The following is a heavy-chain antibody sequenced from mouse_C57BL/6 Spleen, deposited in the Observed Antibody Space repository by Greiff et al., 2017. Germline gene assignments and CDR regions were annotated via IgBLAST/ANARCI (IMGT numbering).Heavy chain of an antibody. Sequence: QVQLQQSGAELVKPGASVKLSCKASGYTFTSYWMQWVKQRPGQGLEWIGEIDPSDGYTNYNQKFKGKATLTVDTSSSTAYMQRSSLTSEDSAVYYCARSDYYGSSYWYFDVWGTGTTVTVSS. CDR3: ARSDYYGSSYWYFDV. J-gene: IGHJ1*03. CDR1: GYTFTSYW. V-gene: IGHV1-50*01. CDR2: IDPSDGYT. D-gene: IGHD1-1*01.